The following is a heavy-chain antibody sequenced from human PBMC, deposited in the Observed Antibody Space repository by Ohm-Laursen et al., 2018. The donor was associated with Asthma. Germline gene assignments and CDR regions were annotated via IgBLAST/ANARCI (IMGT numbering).Heavy chain of an antibody. Sequence: RLSCAASGFTFSSYSMNWVRQAPGKGLEWVSSISSSSSYIYYADSVKGRFTISRDNAKNSLYLQMNSLRAEDTAVYYCARDSVYSGSYYVFDYWGQGTLVTVSS. CDR3: ARDSVYSGSYYVFDY. D-gene: IGHD1-26*01. J-gene: IGHJ4*02. CDR1: GFTFSSYS. V-gene: IGHV3-21*01. CDR2: ISSSSSYI.